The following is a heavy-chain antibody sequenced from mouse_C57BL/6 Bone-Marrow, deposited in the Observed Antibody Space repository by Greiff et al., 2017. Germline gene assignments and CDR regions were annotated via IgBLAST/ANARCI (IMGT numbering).Heavy chain of an antibody. CDR3: ARLTVVAYYAMDY. D-gene: IGHD1-1*01. CDR2: IYPGGGYT. Sequence: LVESGAELVRPGTSVKMSCKASGYTFTNYWIGWAKQRPGHGLEWIGDIYPGGGYTNYNEKFKGKATLTADKSSSTAYMQFSSLTSEDSAIYYCARLTVVAYYAMDYWGQGTSVTVSS. CDR1: GYTFTNYW. V-gene: IGHV1-63*01. J-gene: IGHJ4*01.